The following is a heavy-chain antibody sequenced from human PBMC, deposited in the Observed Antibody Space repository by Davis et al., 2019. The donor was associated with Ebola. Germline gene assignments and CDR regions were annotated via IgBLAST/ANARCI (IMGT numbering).Heavy chain of an antibody. CDR2: IKQDGSEK. D-gene: IGHD1-26*01. V-gene: IGHV3-7*01. CDR3: ARAGQLGSYYVIPGYYYGMDV. CDR1: GFTFSSYW. Sequence: GESLKISCAASGFTFSSYWMSWVRQAPGKGLEWVANIKQDGSEKYYVDSVKGRFTISRDNAKNSLYLQMNSLRAEDTAVYYCARAGQLGSYYVIPGYYYGMDVWGQGTTVTVSS. J-gene: IGHJ6*02.